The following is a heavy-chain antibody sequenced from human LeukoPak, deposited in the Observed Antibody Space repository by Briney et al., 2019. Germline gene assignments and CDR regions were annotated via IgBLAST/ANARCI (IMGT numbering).Heavy chain of an antibody. CDR2: ISGSGGST. CDR3: AKDQGGYSSSWYNY. Sequence: PGGSLRLSCAASGFTFSSYAMSWVRQAPGKGLEWVSAISGSGGSTHYADSVKGRFTISRDNSKNTLYLQMNSLRAEDTAVYYCAKDQGGYSSSWYNYWGQGTLVTVSS. D-gene: IGHD6-13*01. CDR1: GFTFSSYA. V-gene: IGHV3-23*01. J-gene: IGHJ4*02.